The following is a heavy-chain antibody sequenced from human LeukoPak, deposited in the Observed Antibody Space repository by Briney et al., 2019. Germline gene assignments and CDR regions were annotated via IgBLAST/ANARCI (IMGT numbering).Heavy chain of an antibody. Sequence: QPGGSLRLSCAASGFTFSSYEMNWVRQAPGKGLEWVSYISSSGSTIYYADSVKGRFTISRDNFKNTLYLQMNSLRAEDTAVYYCAKDFNLWLLLRSPGRNFDYWGQGTLVTVSS. D-gene: IGHD3-22*01. V-gene: IGHV3-48*03. CDR3: AKDFNLWLLLRSPGRNFDY. CDR1: GFTFSSYE. J-gene: IGHJ4*02. CDR2: ISSSGSTI.